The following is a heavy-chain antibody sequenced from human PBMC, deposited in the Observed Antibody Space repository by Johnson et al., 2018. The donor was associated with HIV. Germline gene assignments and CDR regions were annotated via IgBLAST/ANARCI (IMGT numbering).Heavy chain of an antibody. V-gene: IGHV3-23*04. CDR3: ARDPNGDYVGAFEF. Sequence: EVQLVESGGGLVQPGGSLRVSCVGSGFTFSNFAMIWVRQAPGRGLEFVAAIRGSGGGTIYAESVRGRFTMSRDNSRNTLYLQMNSLRADDTAVYYCARDPNGDYVGAFEFWGQGTVVTVS. D-gene: IGHD4-17*01. CDR2: IRGSGGGT. J-gene: IGHJ3*01. CDR1: GFTFSNFA.